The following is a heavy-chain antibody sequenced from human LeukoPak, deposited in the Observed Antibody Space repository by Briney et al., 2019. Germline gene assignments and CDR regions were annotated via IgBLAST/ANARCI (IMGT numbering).Heavy chain of an antibody. CDR2: IIPIFGTA. CDR1: GCTFSSYA. J-gene: IGHJ4*02. Sequence: SVKVSCKASGCTFSSYAISWVRQAPGQGLEWMGGIIPIFGTANYAQKFQGRVTITTDESTSTAYMELSSLRSEDTAVYYCASIMGYGGNGGARYWGQGTLVTVSS. D-gene: IGHD4-23*01. CDR3: ASIMGYGGNGGARY. V-gene: IGHV1-69*05.